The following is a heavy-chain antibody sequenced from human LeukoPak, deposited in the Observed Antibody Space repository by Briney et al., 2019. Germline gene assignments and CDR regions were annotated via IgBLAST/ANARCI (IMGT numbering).Heavy chain of an antibody. CDR3: ARGGHRNYGDYDFDY. J-gene: IGHJ4*02. CDR1: GYTFTGYY. CDR2: INPNSGGT. V-gene: IGHV1-2*02. Sequence: ASVKVSCKASGYTFTGYYMHWVRQAPGQGLEWMGWINPNSGGTNYAQKFQGRVTMTRDTSISTAYMELSRLRSEDTAVYYCARGGHRNYGDYDFDYWGQGTLVTVSS. D-gene: IGHD4-17*01.